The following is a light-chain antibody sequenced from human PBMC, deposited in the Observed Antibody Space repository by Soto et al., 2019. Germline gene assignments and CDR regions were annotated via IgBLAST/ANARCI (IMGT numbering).Light chain of an antibody. V-gene: IGKV3-11*01. CDR2: DAI. Sequence: EIVLTQSPATLSLSPGERATLSCRASQSVSSYLAWYQQKPGQAPSLLIYDAINRAAGIPARFSGSGSGTDFTLTISSLEPEDFAVYYCQQYNNWPPLTFGGGTKVDIK. J-gene: IGKJ4*01. CDR3: QQYNNWPPLT. CDR1: QSVSSY.